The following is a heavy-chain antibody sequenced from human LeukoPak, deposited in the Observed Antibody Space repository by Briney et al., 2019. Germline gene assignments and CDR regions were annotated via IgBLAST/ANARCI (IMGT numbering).Heavy chain of an antibody. Sequence: SVKVSCKASGFTFTSSAMQWVRQARGQRLEWIGWIVVGSGNTNYAQKFQGRVTITADKSTSTAYMELSSLRSEDTAVYYCARDGQQWLVRGAFDIWGQGTMVTVSS. CDR1: GFTFTSSA. D-gene: IGHD6-19*01. V-gene: IGHV1-58*02. CDR2: IVVGSGNT. CDR3: ARDGQQWLVRGAFDI. J-gene: IGHJ3*02.